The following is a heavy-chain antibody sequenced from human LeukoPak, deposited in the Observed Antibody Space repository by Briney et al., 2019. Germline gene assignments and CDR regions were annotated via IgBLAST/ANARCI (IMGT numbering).Heavy chain of an antibody. CDR1: GYSFTSYW. CDR2: IYPGGSDT. CDR3: ARLLVVRGYCSSTSCYTGYNWFDP. Sequence: GESLKISCKGSGYSFTSYWIGWVRQMPGKGLEWMGIIYPGGSDTRYSPSFQGQVTISADKSISTAYLQWSSLKASDTAMYYCARLLVVRGYCSSTSCYTGYNWFDPWGQGTLVTVSS. D-gene: IGHD2-2*02. V-gene: IGHV5-51*01. J-gene: IGHJ5*02.